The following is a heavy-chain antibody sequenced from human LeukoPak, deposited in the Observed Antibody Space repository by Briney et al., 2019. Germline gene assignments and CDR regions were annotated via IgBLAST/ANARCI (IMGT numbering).Heavy chain of an antibody. J-gene: IGHJ4*02. CDR1: GYTFTGYY. Sequence: GASVKVSCKASGYTFTGYYMHWVRQAPGQGLEWMGWINPNSGGTNYAQKFQGRVTMTRDTSISTAYMELSRLRSDDTAVYYCARARGVVIIGNDYWGQGTLVTVSS. D-gene: IGHD3-3*01. CDR2: INPNSGGT. CDR3: ARARGVVIIGNDY. V-gene: IGHV1-2*02.